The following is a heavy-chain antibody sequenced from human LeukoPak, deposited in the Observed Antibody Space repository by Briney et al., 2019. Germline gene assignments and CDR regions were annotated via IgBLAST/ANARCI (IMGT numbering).Heavy chain of an antibody. J-gene: IGHJ4*02. V-gene: IGHV1-2*02. CDR3: ARSITMIVVVTPDFDY. CDR1: GYTFTGYY. D-gene: IGHD3-22*01. CDR2: INPNSGGT. Sequence: ASVTVSCTASGYTFTGYYMHWVRQAPGQGVEWMGWINPNSGGTNYAQKFQGRVTMTRDTSISTAYMELSRLRSDDTAVYYCARSITMIVVVTPDFDYWGQGTLVTVSS.